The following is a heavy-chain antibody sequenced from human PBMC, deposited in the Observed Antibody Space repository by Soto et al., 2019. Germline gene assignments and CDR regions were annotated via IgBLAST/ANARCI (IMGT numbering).Heavy chain of an antibody. CDR3: ARPLVGEASYNYGMDV. CDR2: IYSGGST. Sequence: GGSLRLSCAASGFMVSSNYVSWVRQAPGKGLEWISVIYSGGSTYYADSVKGRFTLSRDSSNNTLYLQMSSLRPEDTAVYYCARPLVGEASYNYGMDVWGQGTTVTVSS. J-gene: IGHJ6*02. V-gene: IGHV3-66*04. CDR1: GFMVSSNY. D-gene: IGHD3-10*01.